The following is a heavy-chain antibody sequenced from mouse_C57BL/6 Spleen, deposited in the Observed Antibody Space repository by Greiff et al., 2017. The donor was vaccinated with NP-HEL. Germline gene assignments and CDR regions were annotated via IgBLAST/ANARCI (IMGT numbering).Heavy chain of an antibody. J-gene: IGHJ3*01. CDR3: AREGDYAPFAY. CDR2: IYPGDGDT. V-gene: IGHV1-80*01. CDR1: GYAFSSYW. Sequence: QVQLKESGAELVKPGASVKISCKASGYAFSSYWMNWVKQRPGKGLEWIGQIYPGDGDTNYNGKFKGKATLTADKSSSTAYMQLSSLTSEDSAVYFCAREGDYAPFAYWGQGTLVTVSA. D-gene: IGHD2-4*01.